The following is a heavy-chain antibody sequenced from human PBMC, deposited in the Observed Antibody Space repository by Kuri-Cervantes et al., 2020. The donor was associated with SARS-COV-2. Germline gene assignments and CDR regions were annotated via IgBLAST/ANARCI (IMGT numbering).Heavy chain of an antibody. V-gene: IGHV3-7*01. D-gene: IGHD3-10*01. CDR1: GFTFSESY. J-gene: IGHJ3*02. Sequence: GGSLRLSCEASGFTFSESYMSWIRQAPGKGLEWVANIKQDGSEKYYVDSVKGRFTISRDNAKNSLYLQMNSLRAEDTAVYYCARTTYGSGSYWDDAFDIWGQGTMVTVSS. CDR2: IKQDGSEK. CDR3: ARTTYGSGSYWDDAFDI.